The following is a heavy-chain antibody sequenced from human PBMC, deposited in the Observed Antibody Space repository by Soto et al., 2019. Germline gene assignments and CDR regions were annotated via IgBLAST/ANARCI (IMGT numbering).Heavy chain of an antibody. CDR1: GGSISSGGYY. D-gene: IGHD6-6*01. J-gene: IGHJ6*02. CDR2: IYYSGST. V-gene: IGHV4-31*03. Sequence: SGTLSLTCTVSGGSISSGGYYWSWLRQHPGKGLEWIGYIYYSGSTYYNPSPKSRVTISVDTSKNQFSLKLSSVTAADTAVYYCARDGRSSXAARRHPAEGYYCGMDVWGQGTTVTVSS. CDR3: ARDGRSSXAARRHPAEGYYCGMDV.